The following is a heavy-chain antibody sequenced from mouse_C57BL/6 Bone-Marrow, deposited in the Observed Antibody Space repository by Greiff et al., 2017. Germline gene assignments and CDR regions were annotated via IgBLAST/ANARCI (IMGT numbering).Heavy chain of an antibody. J-gene: IGHJ3*01. V-gene: IGHV1-81*01. CDR2: IYPRSGNT. CDR3: AREGCAWFAY. Sequence: QVQLQQSGAELARPGASVKLSCKASGYTFTSYGISWVKQRTGQGLEWIGEIYPRSGNTYYNEKFKGKATLTADKSSSTAYMELRSLTSEDSAVYFCAREGCAWFAYWGQGTLVTVSA. CDR1: GYTFTSYG.